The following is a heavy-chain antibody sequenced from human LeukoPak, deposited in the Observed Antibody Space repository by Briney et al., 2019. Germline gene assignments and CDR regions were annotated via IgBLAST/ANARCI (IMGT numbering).Heavy chain of an antibody. CDR3: ARHRRYYYDSSGYYWFDP. Sequence: GESLKISCKGSGYSFTSYWIGWVRQMPGKGLEWMGIIYPGDSDTRYSPSFQGQVTISADKSISTAYLQWSILKASDTAMYYCARHRRYYYDSSGYYWFDPWGQGTLVTVSS. V-gene: IGHV5-51*01. CDR1: GYSFTSYW. D-gene: IGHD3-22*01. J-gene: IGHJ5*02. CDR2: IYPGDSDT.